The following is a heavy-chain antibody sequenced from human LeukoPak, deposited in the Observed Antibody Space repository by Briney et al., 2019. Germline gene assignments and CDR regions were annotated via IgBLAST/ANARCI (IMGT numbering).Heavy chain of an antibody. D-gene: IGHD2-15*01. J-gene: IGHJ3*02. V-gene: IGHV3-74*01. CDR2: INSDASRP. Sequence: GGSLRLSCAASGFTFSDYWMHWVRQAPGKGLVWVSRINSDASRPSYADSVKGRFTISRDNAKNTLYLQMNSLRVEDAALYYCARVTREPGSGDHQTDAFDIWGQGTMVSVS. CDR3: ARVTREPGSGDHQTDAFDI. CDR1: GFTFSDYW.